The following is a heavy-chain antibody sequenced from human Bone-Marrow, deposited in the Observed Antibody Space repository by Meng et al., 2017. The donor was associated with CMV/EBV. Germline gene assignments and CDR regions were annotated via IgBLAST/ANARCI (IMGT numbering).Heavy chain of an antibody. CDR1: GFTFSSYW. Sequence: GGSLRLSCAASGFTFSSYWMSWVRQAPGKGLEWVAVISYDGSNKYYADSVKGRFTISRDNSKNTLYLQMNSLRAEDTAVYYCARDLGIYYDSSGYPHLVGYYYYYGMDVWVQGTTVTVSS. J-gene: IGHJ6*02. V-gene: IGHV3-30*03. CDR2: ISYDGSNK. CDR3: ARDLGIYYDSSGYPHLVGYYYYYGMDV. D-gene: IGHD3-22*01.